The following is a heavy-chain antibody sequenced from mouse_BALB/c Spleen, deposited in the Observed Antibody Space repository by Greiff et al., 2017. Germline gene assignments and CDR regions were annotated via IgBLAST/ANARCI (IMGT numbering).Heavy chain of an antibody. CDR2: ISSGGST. J-gene: IGHJ1*01. CDR3: ARGHWDRYFDV. Sequence: EVKLEESGGGLVKPGGSLKLSCAASGFTFSSYAMSWVRQTPEKRLEWVASISSGGSTYYPDSVKGRFTISRDNARNILYLQMSSLRSEDTAMYYCARGHWDRYFDVWGAGTTVTVSS. V-gene: IGHV5-6-5*01. D-gene: IGHD4-1*01. CDR1: GFTFSSYA.